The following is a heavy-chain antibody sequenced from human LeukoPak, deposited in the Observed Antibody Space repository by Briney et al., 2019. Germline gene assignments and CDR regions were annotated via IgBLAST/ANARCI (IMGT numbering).Heavy chain of an antibody. J-gene: IGHJ4*02. D-gene: IGHD3-22*01. CDR2: IYYSGST. Sequence: SETLSLTCAVSGGSISSSNWWSWVRQPPGKGLEWIGSIYYSGSTYYNPSLKSRVTISVDTSKNQFSLKLSSVTAADTAVYYCASTWDYYDSSGLDYWGQGTLVTVSS. CDR3: ASTWDYYDSSGLDY. V-gene: IGHV4-39*01. CDR1: GGSISSSNW.